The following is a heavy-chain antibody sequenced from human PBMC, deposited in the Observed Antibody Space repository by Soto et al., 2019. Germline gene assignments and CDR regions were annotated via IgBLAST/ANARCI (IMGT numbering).Heavy chain of an antibody. Sequence: SETLSLTCTVSGGSISSGGYYWSWIRQHPGKGLEWIGYIYYSGSTYYNPSLKSRVTISVDTSKNQFSLKLSSVTAADTAVYYCARDIASYAYGEGYWGQGIQVTVSS. CDR1: GGSISSGGYY. CDR3: ARDIASYAYGEGY. J-gene: IGHJ4*02. CDR2: IYYSGST. V-gene: IGHV4-31*03. D-gene: IGHD2-21*01.